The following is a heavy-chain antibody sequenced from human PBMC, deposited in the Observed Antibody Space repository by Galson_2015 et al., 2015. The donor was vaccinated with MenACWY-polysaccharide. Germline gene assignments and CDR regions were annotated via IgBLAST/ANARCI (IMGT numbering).Heavy chain of an antibody. CDR2: IYYSGNT. J-gene: IGHJ3*02. Sequence: ETLSLTCTVSGGSISSRSYHWGWIRQPPGKGLEWIGIIYYSGNTYYNPSLESRVTMSVDTSQNQFSLKLSSVTAADTALYYCARAPTPYCSSSSCFNKYAFDIWGQGTMITVSS. D-gene: IGHD2-2*01. V-gene: IGHV4-39*02. CDR1: GGSISSRSYH. CDR3: ARAPTPYCSSSSCFNKYAFDI.